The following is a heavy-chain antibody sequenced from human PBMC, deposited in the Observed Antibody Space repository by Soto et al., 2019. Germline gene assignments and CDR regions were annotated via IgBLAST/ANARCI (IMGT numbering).Heavy chain of an antibody. CDR3: ARVKMKRTDTAMVTSPYYYYGMDV. V-gene: IGHV4-34*01. CDR1: GGSFSGDY. D-gene: IGHD5-18*01. Sequence: QVQLQQWGAGLLKPSETLSLTCAVYGGSFSGDYWSWIRQPPGKGLEWIGEINHSGSTNYTPSLKSRVRIPVDPSKKHYSLKPSAVTGADTVVYYCARVKMKRTDTAMVTSPYYYYGMDVWGQGTTVTVSS. CDR2: INHSGST. J-gene: IGHJ6*02.